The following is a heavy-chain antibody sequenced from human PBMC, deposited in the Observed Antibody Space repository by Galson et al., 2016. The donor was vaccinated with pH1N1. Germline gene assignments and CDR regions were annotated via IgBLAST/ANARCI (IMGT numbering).Heavy chain of an antibody. J-gene: IGHJ4*02. CDR1: GASISGSTYF. CDR2: IFDSGAT. Sequence: TLSLTCSVSGASISGSTYFWGWVRQPPGTGLEWIGSIFDSGATYYNPSLKSRVTISVDTPKNQFSLRLTSVPAADTAVFYCARHTIIVAFPKSFFDYWGQGSLVTVSS. CDR3: ARHTIIVAFPKSFFDY. D-gene: IGHD3-22*01. V-gene: IGHV4-39*01.